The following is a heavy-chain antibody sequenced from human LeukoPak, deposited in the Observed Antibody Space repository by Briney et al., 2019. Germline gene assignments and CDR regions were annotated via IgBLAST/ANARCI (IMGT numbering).Heavy chain of an antibody. D-gene: IGHD3-22*01. J-gene: IGHJ4*02. Sequence: ASVKVSCKASGYTFTGYYMHWVRQAPGQGLEWMGWINPNSGGTNYAQKFQGRVTMTRDTSISTAYMELSRLRSDDTAVYYCAREEAGYYDSSGYGGCSYWGQGTLVTVSS. CDR2: INPNSGGT. CDR1: GYTFTGYY. CDR3: AREEAGYYDSSGYGGCSY. V-gene: IGHV1-2*02.